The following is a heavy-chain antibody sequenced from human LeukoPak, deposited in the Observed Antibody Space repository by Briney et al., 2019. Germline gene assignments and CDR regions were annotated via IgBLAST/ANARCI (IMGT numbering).Heavy chain of an antibody. CDR1: GGTFITCT. V-gene: IGHV1-69*05. D-gene: IGHD1-1*01. CDR3: ATYMLRDNWNVHTFDS. Sequence: GASVKVSCKASGGTFITCTINWVRQAPGQGLEWMGGIIPIFGTANYAQKFQGRVTVTTDDSTSTAFMELSSVRSEDTAVYYCATYMLRDNWNVHTFDSWGQGTLVTVSS. CDR2: IIPIFGTA. J-gene: IGHJ4*02.